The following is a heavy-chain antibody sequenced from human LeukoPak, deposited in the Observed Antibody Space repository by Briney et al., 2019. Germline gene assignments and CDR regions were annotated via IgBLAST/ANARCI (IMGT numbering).Heavy chain of an antibody. J-gene: IGHJ4*02. V-gene: IGHV4-39*01. Sequence: SETLSLTCTVSGGSISSSSYYWGWIRQPPGKGLEWIGSIYYSGSTYYNPSLKSQVTISVDTSKNQFSLKLSSVTAADTAVYYCARRPYHVSSGWSLPFDYWGQGTLVTVSS. CDR1: GGSISSSSYY. D-gene: IGHD6-19*01. CDR2: IYYSGST. CDR3: ARRPYHVSSGWSLPFDY.